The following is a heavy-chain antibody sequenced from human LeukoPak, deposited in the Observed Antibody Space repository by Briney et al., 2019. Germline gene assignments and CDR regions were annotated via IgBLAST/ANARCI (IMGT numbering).Heavy chain of an antibody. Sequence: ASVKVSCKASGYTFNSHGISWVRQAPGQGLEWMGSISAYNGDKDFAQNFQGRLTMTTDTSTSTAYMELRSLRSDDTAVYYCVRDTSPMVSPFDCWGQGTLVTVSS. CDR2: ISAYNGDK. V-gene: IGHV1-18*01. D-gene: IGHD5-18*01. J-gene: IGHJ4*02. CDR1: GYTFNSHG. CDR3: VRDTSPMVSPFDC.